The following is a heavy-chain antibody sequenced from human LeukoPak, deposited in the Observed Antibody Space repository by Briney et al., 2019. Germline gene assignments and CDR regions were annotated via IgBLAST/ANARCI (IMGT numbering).Heavy chain of an antibody. Sequence: PSETLSLTCSVSGGSINSYYWSWIRQPPGKGLEWIGYIYYTGNTNYNPSLKSRVTISVDTSKNQFSLRLTSLTAADTAVYYCARAGLNDYGASYYFDYWGQGTLVTVYS. CDR3: ARAGLNDYGASYYFDY. J-gene: IGHJ4*02. V-gene: IGHV4-59*08. CDR1: GGSINSYY. CDR2: IYYTGNT. D-gene: IGHD4-17*01.